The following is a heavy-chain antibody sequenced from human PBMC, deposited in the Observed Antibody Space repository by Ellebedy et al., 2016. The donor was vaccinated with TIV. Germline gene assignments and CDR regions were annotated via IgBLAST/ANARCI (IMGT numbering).Heavy chain of an antibody. D-gene: IGHD3-22*01. CDR3: AKGRGGGSDTSAPRYYFDY. Sequence: PGGSLRLSCAASGFTFRSFAMGWVRQPPGKGLEGVSGLYGSGRGIFNPYSVKGRFTISRDNSKNTLYLQMNSLRAEDTAVYYCAKGRGGGSDTSAPRYYFDYWGLGTLVTVSS. CDR2: LYGSGRGI. V-gene: IGHV3-23*01. J-gene: IGHJ4*02. CDR1: GFTFRSFA.